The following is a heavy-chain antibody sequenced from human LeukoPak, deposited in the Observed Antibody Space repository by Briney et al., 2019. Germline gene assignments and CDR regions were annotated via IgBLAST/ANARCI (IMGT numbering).Heavy chain of an antibody. CDR3: ARAGFAAAGPFFDY. Sequence: GGSLRLSCAASGFTFSSYDMHWVRQATGKGLEWVSAIGTAGDTYYPGSVKGRFTISRENAKNSLYLQMNSLRAGDTAVYYCARAGFAAAGPFFDYWGQGTLVTVSS. CDR2: IGTAGDT. V-gene: IGHV3-13*01. D-gene: IGHD6-13*01. CDR1: GFTFSSYD. J-gene: IGHJ4*02.